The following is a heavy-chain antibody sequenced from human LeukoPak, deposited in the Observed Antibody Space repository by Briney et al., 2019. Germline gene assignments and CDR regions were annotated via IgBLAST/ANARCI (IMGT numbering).Heavy chain of an antibody. CDR3: ARSRFDYVWGSDKFFDY. CDR2: IYPGDSDT. J-gene: IGHJ4*02. Sequence: GESLTISRKGSGYSFTTYWISWVRQMPGKGLEWMGIIYPGDSDTRYSPPFQGQVTITVDTSIRTVYLQWSSLKAADSAVYFCARSRFDYVWGSDKFFDYWGQGTLVTVSS. D-gene: IGHD3-16*01. CDR1: GYSFTTYW. V-gene: IGHV5-51*01.